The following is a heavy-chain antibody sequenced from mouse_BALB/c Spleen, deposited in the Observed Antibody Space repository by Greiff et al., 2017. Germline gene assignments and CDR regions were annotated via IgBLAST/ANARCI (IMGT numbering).Heavy chain of an antibody. CDR2: ISDGGSYT. CDR1: GFTFSDYY. CDR3: ARDQGELRRGAGAMDY. Sequence: EVQLVESGGGLVKPGGSLKLSCAASGFTFSDYYMYWVRQTPEKRLEWVATISDGGSYTYYPDSVKGRFTISRDNAKNNLYLQMSSLKSEDTAMYYCARDQGELRRGAGAMDYWGQGTSVTVSS. J-gene: IGHJ4*01. V-gene: IGHV5-4*02. D-gene: IGHD2-4*01.